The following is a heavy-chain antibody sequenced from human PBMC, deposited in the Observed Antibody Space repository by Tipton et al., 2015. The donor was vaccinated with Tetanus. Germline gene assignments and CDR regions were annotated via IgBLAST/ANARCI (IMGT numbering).Heavy chain of an antibody. J-gene: IGHJ4*02. V-gene: IGHV1-2*04. CDR2: INPNSGGT. CDR3: ARGEAMVSTEYDY. Sequence: VQLVQSGAEVKKPGASVKVSCKASGYTFTGYYMHWVRQAPGQGLEWVGWINPNSGGTNYAQKFQGWVTMTRDTSISTAYMELSRLRSDDTAVYYCARGEAMVSTEYDYWGQGTLVTVSS. D-gene: IGHD5-18*01. CDR1: GYTFTGYY.